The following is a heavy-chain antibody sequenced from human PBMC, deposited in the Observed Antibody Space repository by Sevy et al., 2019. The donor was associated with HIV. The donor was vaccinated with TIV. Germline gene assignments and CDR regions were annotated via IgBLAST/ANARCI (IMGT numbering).Heavy chain of an antibody. J-gene: IGHJ4*01. CDR1: GFSFSKYG. CDR2: ISSDGSDR. D-gene: IGHD4-4*01. V-gene: IGHV3-30*03. Sequence: GGSLRLSCAASGFSFSKYGMHWVRQAPGKGLEWVAVISSDGSDRDYADSVKGRFTISRDNSKETVYLQMNSLRAEDTAVYFWATSRRDDYNYYFDYWGHGTLVTVSS. CDR3: ATSRRDDYNYYFDY.